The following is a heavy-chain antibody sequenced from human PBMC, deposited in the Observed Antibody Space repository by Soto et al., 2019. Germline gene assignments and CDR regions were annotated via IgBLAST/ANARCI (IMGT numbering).Heavy chain of an antibody. Sequence: GGSLRLSCAASGVTFSSYGMHWVRQAPGKGLEWVAVISYDGSNKYYADSVKGRFTISRDNSKNTLYLQMNSLRAEDTAVYYCAKAARSGSYVWFDPWGQGTLVIVSS. CDR1: GVTFSSYG. V-gene: IGHV3-30*18. D-gene: IGHD3-10*01. J-gene: IGHJ5*02. CDR2: ISYDGSNK. CDR3: AKAARSGSYVWFDP.